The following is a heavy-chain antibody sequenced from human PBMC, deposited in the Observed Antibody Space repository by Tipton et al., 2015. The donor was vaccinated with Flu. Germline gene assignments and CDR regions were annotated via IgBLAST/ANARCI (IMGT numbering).Heavy chain of an antibody. V-gene: IGHV3-53*01. CDR1: GFTVSDNY. Sequence: SLRLSCAASGFTVSDNYISWVRQAPGKGLEWVSLIFSGGSTNYADSVKGRFTISRDSPKNTVYLQINSLRADDTAVYYCTTGSTYYGDYWGRGTLVTVSS. CDR2: IFSGGST. J-gene: IGHJ4*02. D-gene: IGHD3-22*01. CDR3: TTGSTYYGDY.